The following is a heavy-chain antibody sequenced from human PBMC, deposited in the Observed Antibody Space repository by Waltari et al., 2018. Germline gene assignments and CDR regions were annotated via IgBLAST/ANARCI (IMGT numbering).Heavy chain of an antibody. J-gene: IGHJ6*03. CDR1: GGTFSSYA. CDR2: IIPIFGTA. V-gene: IGHV1-69*12. Sequence: QVQLVQSGAEVKKPGSSVKVSCKASGGTFSSYALSWVRQAPGQGLDWMGGIIPIFGTANYAQKFQGRVTITADESTSTAYMELSSLRSEDTAVYYCARSDDFWSGYRDYYYYYMDVWGKGTTVTVSS. D-gene: IGHD3-3*01. CDR3: ARSDDFWSGYRDYYYYYMDV.